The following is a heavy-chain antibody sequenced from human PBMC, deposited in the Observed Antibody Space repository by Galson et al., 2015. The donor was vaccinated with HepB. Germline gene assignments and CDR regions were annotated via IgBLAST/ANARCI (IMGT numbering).Heavy chain of an antibody. J-gene: IGHJ3*01. Sequence: SVKVSCKASGYNFMISAITWVRQAPGQGLEWMGWISAYNGNTHYAQKIQGRVTMTTDTSTSTAYMELRSLRSDDTAVYYCARDGKTTHYDFWSGYNRRHDAFDVWGQGTMVTISS. V-gene: IGHV1-18*04. CDR1: GYNFMISA. D-gene: IGHD3-3*01. CDR3: ARDGKTTHYDFWSGYNRRHDAFDV. CDR2: ISAYNGNT.